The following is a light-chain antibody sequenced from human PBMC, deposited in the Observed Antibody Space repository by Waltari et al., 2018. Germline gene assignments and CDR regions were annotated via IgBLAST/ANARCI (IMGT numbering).Light chain of an antibody. CDR2: DAS. CDR1: QYISSY. V-gene: IGKV1-39*01. CDR3: QQSYSRPYT. Sequence: DIQMTQSPSSLSASVGDRVTITCRASQYISSYLNWYRQKPGKAPNLLTYDASSLQSGVPSRFSGSGSGTHFTLTLSGPQPEDFATYYCQQSYSRPYTFGQGTQLEIK. J-gene: IGKJ2*01.